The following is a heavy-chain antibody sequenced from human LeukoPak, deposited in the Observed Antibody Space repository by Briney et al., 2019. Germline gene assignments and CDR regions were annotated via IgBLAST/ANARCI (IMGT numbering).Heavy chain of an antibody. CDR3: ARSFTIFGVFDY. CDR2: INAGNGNT. CDR1: GYTFTSYA. V-gene: IGHV1-3*01. D-gene: IGHD3-3*01. Sequence: ASVKVSCKASGYTFTSYAMHWVRQAPGQRLEWMGWINAGNGNTKYSQEFQGRVTITRDTSASTAYMELSSLRSEDTAVYYCARSFTIFGVFDYWGQGTLVTVSS. J-gene: IGHJ4*02.